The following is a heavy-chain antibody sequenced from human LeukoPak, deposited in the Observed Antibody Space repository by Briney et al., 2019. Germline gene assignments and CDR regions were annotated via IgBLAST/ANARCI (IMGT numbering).Heavy chain of an antibody. CDR2: IYYGGST. Sequence: SETLSLTCTVSGGSISDTIYYWGWIRQPPGKGLEWIGSIYYGGSTYYNPSLKSRVTISGDTSKNQFSLKLTSVTAADTAVYYCARHKYGSAFDIWGQGTLVTVSS. CDR1: GGSISDTIYY. J-gene: IGHJ5*02. CDR3: ARHKYGSAFDI. V-gene: IGHV4-39*01. D-gene: IGHD3-10*01.